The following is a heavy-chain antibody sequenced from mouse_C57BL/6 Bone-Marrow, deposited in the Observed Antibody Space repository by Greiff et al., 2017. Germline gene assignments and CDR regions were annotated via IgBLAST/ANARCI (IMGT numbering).Heavy chain of an antibody. Sequence: EVQLVESGGGLVQPGGSLKLSCAASGFTFSDYYMYWVRQTPEKRLEWVAYISNGGGSTYYPDTVKGRFTISRDNAKNTLYLQMSRLKSEDTAMYYCARRVYYYGSSPYAMDYWGQGTSVTVSS. D-gene: IGHD1-1*01. CDR1: GFTFSDYY. J-gene: IGHJ4*01. V-gene: IGHV5-12*01. CDR3: ARRVYYYGSSPYAMDY. CDR2: ISNGGGST.